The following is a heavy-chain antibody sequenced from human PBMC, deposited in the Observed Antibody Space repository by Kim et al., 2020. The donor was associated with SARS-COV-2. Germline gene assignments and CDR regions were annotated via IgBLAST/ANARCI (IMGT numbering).Heavy chain of an antibody. Sequence: NEYAVSVKNRITISPDTSKNQFSLQLNSVTPEDTAVYYCARELYSSSLDYWGQGTLVTVSS. V-gene: IGHV6-1*01. D-gene: IGHD6-6*01. CDR3: ARELYSSSLDY. J-gene: IGHJ4*02. CDR2: N.